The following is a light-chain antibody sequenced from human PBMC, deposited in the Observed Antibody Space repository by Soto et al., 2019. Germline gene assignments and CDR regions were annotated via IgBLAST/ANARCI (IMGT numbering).Light chain of an antibody. Sequence: EIVLTQSPATLSLSPGERATLSCRASQSVSNNLAWYQQRPGQAPRLLIYDASKRATDIPARFSGSGSGTDFTLTISSLEPEDFALYHCQQRSDWPAITFGQGTRLEIK. J-gene: IGKJ5*01. V-gene: IGKV3-11*01. CDR1: QSVSNN. CDR2: DAS. CDR3: QQRSDWPAIT.